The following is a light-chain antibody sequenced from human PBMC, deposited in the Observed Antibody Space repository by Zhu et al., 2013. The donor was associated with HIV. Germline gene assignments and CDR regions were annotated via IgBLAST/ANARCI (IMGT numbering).Light chain of an antibody. CDR3: QQYGSSLST. J-gene: IGKJ1*01. CDR2: AAS. Sequence: DIQMTQSPSSLSASVGDRVTITCRASQSVSSYLNWYQQKPGRAPQLLISAASILQSGVPSRFSGSGSGTDFTLTISRLEPEDFAVYYCQQYGSSLSTFGQGTKVEIK. V-gene: IGKV1-39*01. CDR1: QSVSSY.